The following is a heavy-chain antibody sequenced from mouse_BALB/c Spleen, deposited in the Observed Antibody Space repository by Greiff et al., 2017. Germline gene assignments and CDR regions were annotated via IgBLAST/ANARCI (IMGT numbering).Heavy chain of an antibody. CDR1: GYAFSSYW. J-gene: IGHJ4*01. CDR3: ARSILYYGSSYEAMDY. D-gene: IGHD1-1*01. CDR2: IYPGDGDT. V-gene: IGHV1-80*01. Sequence: VQLQQSGAELVRPGSSVKISCKASGYAFSSYWMNWVKQRPGQGLEWIGQIYPGDGDTNYNGKFKGKATLTADKSSSTAYMQLSSLTSEDSAVYFCARSILYYGSSYEAMDYWGQGTSVTVSS.